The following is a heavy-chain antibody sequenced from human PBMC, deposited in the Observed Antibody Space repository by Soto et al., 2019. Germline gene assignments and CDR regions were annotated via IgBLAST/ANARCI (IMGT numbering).Heavy chain of an antibody. J-gene: IGHJ3*02. Sequence: VGSLRLSCAAAGFTFSSYCMSWVRQAPGKGLEWVANIKQDGSEKYYVDSVKGRFTISRDNAKNSLYLQMNSLRAEDTAVYYCARDRYCSSTSCYVDAFDIWGQGTMVTVSS. CDR1: GFTFSSYC. CDR3: ARDRYCSSTSCYVDAFDI. V-gene: IGHV3-7*01. CDR2: IKQDGSEK. D-gene: IGHD2-2*01.